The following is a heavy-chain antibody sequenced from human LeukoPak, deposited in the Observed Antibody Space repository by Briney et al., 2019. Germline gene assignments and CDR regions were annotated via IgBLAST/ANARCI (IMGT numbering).Heavy chain of an antibody. V-gene: IGHV3-30*18. CDR2: ISYDGSNK. CDR1: GFTFSSYG. D-gene: IGHD1-7*01. CDR3: AKRTGVTELHFDH. J-gene: IGHJ4*02. Sequence: PGGSLRLSCAASGFTFSSYGMHWVRQAPGKGLEWVAVISYDGSNKYYEDSMKGRFTISRDNSKNTLYLQMNRLRAEDTAVYYCAKRTGVTELHFDHWGQGTLVTVSS.